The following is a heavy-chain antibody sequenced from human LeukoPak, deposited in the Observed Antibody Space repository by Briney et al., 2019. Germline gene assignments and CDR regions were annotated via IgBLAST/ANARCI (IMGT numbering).Heavy chain of an antibody. D-gene: IGHD3-22*01. J-gene: IGHJ4*02. CDR2: VQTSAES. V-gene: IGHV4-4*07. CDR1: VGPIRINY. Sequence: PSETLSLTCTVSVGPIRINYGSWIRQPAGKALEGIVHVQTSAESNYHPSLKTRVTMSADTSKNQFSLRLSSVTAADTAVYFCARENYFAGGGYGADFWGQGALVTVSS. CDR3: ARENYFAGGGYGADF.